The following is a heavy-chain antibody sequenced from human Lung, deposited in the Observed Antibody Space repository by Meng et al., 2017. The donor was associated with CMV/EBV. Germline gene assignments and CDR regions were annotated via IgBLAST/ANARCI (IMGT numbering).Heavy chain of an antibody. J-gene: IGHJ5*02. D-gene: IGHD3-10*01. CDR1: GGALSSGGYS. CDR2: IHSSGST. V-gene: IGHV4-31*03. Sequence: GPGFVQPSPTLSPTFTVSGGALSSGGYSWGWIRQHPGKGLDWIGYIHSSGSTYYNPSLRSRLTISVDTSKNQFSLKLSSVTAADTAVYYCARASYGSGSPLGESWFDPWGQGTLVTVSS. CDR3: ARASYGSGSPLGESWFDP.